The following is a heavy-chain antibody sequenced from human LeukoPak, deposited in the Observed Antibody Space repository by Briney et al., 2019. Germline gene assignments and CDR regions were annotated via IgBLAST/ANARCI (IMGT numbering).Heavy chain of an antibody. V-gene: IGHV4-30-2*01. CDR1: GGSISSGGYY. Sequence: SETLSLTCTVSGGSISSGGYYWSWIRQPPGKGLERIGYIYHSGSTYYNPSLKSRVTISVDRSKNQFSLKLSSVTAADTAVYYCARVSIGSSWPDAFDIWGQGTMVTVSS. D-gene: IGHD6-13*01. J-gene: IGHJ3*02. CDR2: IYHSGST. CDR3: ARVSIGSSWPDAFDI.